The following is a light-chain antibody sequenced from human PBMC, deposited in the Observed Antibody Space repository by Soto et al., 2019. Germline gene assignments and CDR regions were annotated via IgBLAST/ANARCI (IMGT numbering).Light chain of an antibody. J-gene: IGKJ1*01. V-gene: IGKV3-11*01. CDR2: DAS. CDR1: QSVSSY. Sequence: TLSPVTMSLSRGERATITCRASQSVSSYLAWYQQKPGQAPRLLIYDASNRATGIPARFSGSGSGTDFTLTISSLEPEDFAVYYCQQRSNWPTWTFGQGTKVDIK. CDR3: QQRSNWPTWT.